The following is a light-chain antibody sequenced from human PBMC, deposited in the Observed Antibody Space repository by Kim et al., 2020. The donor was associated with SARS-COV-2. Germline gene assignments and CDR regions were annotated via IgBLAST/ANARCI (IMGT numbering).Light chain of an antibody. Sequence: VAWGQTVRITCQGDSLRGYYATWYQQKPGQAPILLIYGKNNRPSGIPDRFSGSSSGNTASLTITGTQAGDEADYYCNSRDTNDIVLFGGGTKLTVL. CDR1: SLRGYY. J-gene: IGLJ2*01. CDR2: GKN. CDR3: NSRDTNDIVL. V-gene: IGLV3-19*01.